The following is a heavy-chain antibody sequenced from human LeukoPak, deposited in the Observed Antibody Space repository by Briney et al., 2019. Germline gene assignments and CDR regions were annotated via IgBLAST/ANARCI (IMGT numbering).Heavy chain of an antibody. D-gene: IGHD2-21*01. CDR2: LVYDERN. Sequence: KTGGSLRLSCAASGFTFSSYGMHWVRQAPGKGLEWVARLVYDERNDYANSVKGRFTISRDNSKNTLYLQMDNLRVDDTAVYYCARGLSAAYDFWGQGILVTVSS. V-gene: IGHV3-33*01. J-gene: IGHJ4*02. CDR1: GFTFSSYG. CDR3: ARGLSAAYDF.